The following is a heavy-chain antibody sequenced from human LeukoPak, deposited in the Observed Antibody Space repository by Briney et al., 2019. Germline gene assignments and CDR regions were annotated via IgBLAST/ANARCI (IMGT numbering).Heavy chain of an antibody. CDR1: GGSISSGGYY. Sequence: PSETLSLTCTVSGGSISSGGYYWSWIRQPPGKGLEWIGYIYHSGSAYYNPSLKSRVTISVDRSKNQFSLKLSSVTAADTAVYYCASAWGSIAADWGQGTLVTVSS. J-gene: IGHJ4*02. CDR2: IYHSGSA. V-gene: IGHV4-30-2*01. D-gene: IGHD3-16*01. CDR3: ASAWGSIAAD.